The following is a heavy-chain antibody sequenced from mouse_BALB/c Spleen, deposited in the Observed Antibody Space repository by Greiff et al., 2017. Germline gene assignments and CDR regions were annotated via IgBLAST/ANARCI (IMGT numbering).Heavy chain of an antibody. CDR2: IWGDGST. J-gene: IGHJ3*01. V-gene: IGHV2-6-7*01. Sequence: VQLQESGPGLVAPSQSLSITCTVSGFSLTGYGVNWVRQPPGKGLEWLGMIWGDGSTDYNSALKSRLSISKDNSKSQVFLKMNSLQTDDTARYYCARVGYSLWFAYWGQGTLVTVSA. CDR3: ARVGYSLWFAY. D-gene: IGHD2-12*01. CDR1: GFSLTGYG.